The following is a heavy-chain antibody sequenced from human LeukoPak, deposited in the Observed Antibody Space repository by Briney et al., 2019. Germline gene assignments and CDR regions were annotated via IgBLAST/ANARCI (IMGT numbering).Heavy chain of an antibody. V-gene: IGHV4-59*08. CDR3: ARLPQNYYGSGDYP. D-gene: IGHD3-10*01. Sequence: SETLSLTCTVSGGSISSYYWSWIRQPPGKGLEWIGYVYDRGSTKCNPSLKSRVTILVDTSMNQFSLKLTSVTAADTAVYYCARLPQNYYGSGDYPWGQGILVTVSS. J-gene: IGHJ5*02. CDR2: VYDRGST. CDR1: GGSISSYY.